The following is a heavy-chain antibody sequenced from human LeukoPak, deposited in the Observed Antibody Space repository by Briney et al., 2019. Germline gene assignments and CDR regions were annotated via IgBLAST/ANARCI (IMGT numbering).Heavy chain of an antibody. CDR1: GVSFSGYY. CDR2: INHSGST. V-gene: IGHV4-34*01. J-gene: IGHJ4*03. D-gene: IGHD6-19*01. Sequence: SETLSLTCAVYGVSFSGYYWSWIRQPPGKGLEWIGEINHSGSTNYNPSLKSRVTISVDTSKDQFFLKLSSVSAADTAVYYGARRGYSSGWLGYWGQGTLVTVSS. CDR3: ARRGYSSGWLGY.